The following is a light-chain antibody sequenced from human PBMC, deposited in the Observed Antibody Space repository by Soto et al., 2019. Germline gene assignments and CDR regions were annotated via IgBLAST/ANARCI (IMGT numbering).Light chain of an antibody. CDR3: QQFHSYPLT. Sequence: AIRMTQSPSSLSASTGDRVTITCRASQDISIYVAWYQQKPGRAPKFLIYRASTLQGGIPSRISGSGSGTDFSLTISSLQPEDFATYYCQQFHSYPLTFGGGTKVEIE. V-gene: IGKV1-8*01. J-gene: IGKJ4*01. CDR2: RAS. CDR1: QDISIY.